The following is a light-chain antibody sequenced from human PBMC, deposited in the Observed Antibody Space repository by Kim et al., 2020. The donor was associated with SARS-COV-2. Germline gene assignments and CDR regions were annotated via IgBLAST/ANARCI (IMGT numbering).Light chain of an antibody. CDR1: IGHSSYA. Sequence: SVKLTCTLSIGHSSYAIAWHQQQPEKGPRYLMKLNSDGSHSKGDGIPDRFSGSSSGAERYLTISSLQSEDEADYYCQTWGTGLGVFGTGTKVT. J-gene: IGLJ1*01. V-gene: IGLV4-69*01. CDR3: QTWGTGLGV. CDR2: LNSDGSH.